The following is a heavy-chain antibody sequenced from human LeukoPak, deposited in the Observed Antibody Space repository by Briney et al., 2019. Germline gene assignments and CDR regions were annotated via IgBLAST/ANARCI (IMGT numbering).Heavy chain of an antibody. Sequence: ASVKVSCKASGYTFTSYSISWVRQAPGQGLEWMGWISAYNGNTNYAQKLQGRVTMTTDTSTSTAYMELRSLRSDDTAVYYCATEPLSGWYDYWGQGTLVTVSS. CDR1: GYTFTSYS. D-gene: IGHD6-19*01. J-gene: IGHJ4*02. V-gene: IGHV1-18*01. CDR2: ISAYNGNT. CDR3: ATEPLSGWYDY.